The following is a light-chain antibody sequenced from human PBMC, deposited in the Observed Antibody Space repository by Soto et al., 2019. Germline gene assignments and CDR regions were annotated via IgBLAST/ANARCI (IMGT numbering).Light chain of an antibody. CDR1: SSDVGSYNL. CDR3: CSYAGSSTSLYV. V-gene: IGLV2-23*02. Sequence: QSVLTQPASVSGSPGQSITISCTGTSSDVGSYNLVSWYQQHPGKAPKLMIYEVSKRPSGVSNRFSGSKSGNTASLTISGLQAEDEADYYGCSYAGSSTSLYVFGTGTKLTVL. CDR2: EVS. J-gene: IGLJ1*01.